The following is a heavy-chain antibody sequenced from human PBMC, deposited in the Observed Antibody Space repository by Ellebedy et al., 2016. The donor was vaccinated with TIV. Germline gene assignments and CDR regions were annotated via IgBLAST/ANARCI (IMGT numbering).Heavy chain of an antibody. V-gene: IGHV4-59*08. CDR2: IYNSGGT. CDR1: GSSISSYY. D-gene: IGHD4-17*01. J-gene: IGHJ4*02. CDR3: ATHDYGQD. Sequence: MPSETLSLTCTVSGSSISSYYWNWIRQPPGKGLEWIGYIYNSGGTNYNPSLKSRVTISVDTSKNQFSLKLTSVTAADTAVYYCATHDYGQDWGQGTLVTVSS.